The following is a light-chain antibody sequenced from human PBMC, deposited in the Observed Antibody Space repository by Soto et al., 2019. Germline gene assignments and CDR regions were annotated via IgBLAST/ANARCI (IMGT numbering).Light chain of an antibody. CDR2: EVS. V-gene: IGLV2-14*01. CDR1: SSNIGGTNY. J-gene: IGLJ3*02. Sequence: QSVLTQPPSASGTPGQKVFISCSGSSSNIGGTNYAYWYQQLPGAAPKLMIYEVSNRPSGVSNRFSGSKSGNTASLTISGLQAEDEADYYCSSYTSSSTLVFGGGTKLTVL. CDR3: SSYTSSSTLV.